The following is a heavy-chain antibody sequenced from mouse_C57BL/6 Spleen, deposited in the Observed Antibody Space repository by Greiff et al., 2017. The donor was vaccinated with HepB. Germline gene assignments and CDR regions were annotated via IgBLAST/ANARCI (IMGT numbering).Heavy chain of an antibody. Sequence: VQLVESGPELVKPGASVKISCKASGYAFSSSWMNWVKQRPGKGLEWIGRIYPGDGDTNYNGKFKGQATLTADKTSSTAYMQLSSLTSEDSAVYFCARCDYYGSSYVRYYYAMDYWGQGTSVTVSS. V-gene: IGHV1-82*01. CDR1: GYAFSSSW. CDR3: ARCDYYGSSYVRYYYAMDY. J-gene: IGHJ4*01. CDR2: IYPGDGDT. D-gene: IGHD1-1*01.